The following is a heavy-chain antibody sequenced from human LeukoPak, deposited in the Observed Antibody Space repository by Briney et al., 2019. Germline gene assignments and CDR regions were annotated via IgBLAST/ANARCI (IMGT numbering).Heavy chain of an antibody. CDR2: IYYSGST. D-gene: IGHD3-10*01. CDR3: ARAKVNLHGTDAFDI. Sequence: SEALSLTCTVSGGSISSYYWSWIRQPPGKGLEWIGYIYYSGSTNYNPSLKSRVTISVDTSKNQFSLKLSSVTAADTAVYSCARAKVNLHGTDAFDIWGQGTMVTVSS. J-gene: IGHJ3*02. CDR1: GGSISSYY. V-gene: IGHV4-59*01.